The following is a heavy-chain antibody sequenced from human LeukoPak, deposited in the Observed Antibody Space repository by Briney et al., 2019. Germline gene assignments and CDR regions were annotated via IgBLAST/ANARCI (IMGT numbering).Heavy chain of an antibody. Sequence: SQTLSLTCAISGDSVSSNSAAWNWIRQSPSRGVEWLGRTYYRSKWYNDYAVSVKSRITINPDTSKNQLSLQLNSVTPEDTAVYYCARDGKLLWFGELLLFDYWGQGTLVTVSS. J-gene: IGHJ4*02. D-gene: IGHD3-10*01. CDR2: TYYRSKWYN. V-gene: IGHV6-1*01. CDR3: ARDGKLLWFGELLLFDY. CDR1: GDSVSSNSAA.